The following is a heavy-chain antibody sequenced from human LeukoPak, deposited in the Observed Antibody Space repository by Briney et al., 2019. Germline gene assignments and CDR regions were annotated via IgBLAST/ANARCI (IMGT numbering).Heavy chain of an antibody. J-gene: IGHJ4*02. Sequence: ASVTVSCKASGYTFTSYYMHWVRQAPGQGLEWMGIINPSGGSTSYAQKFQGRVTMTRDTSTSTVYMELSSLRSEDTAVYYCARGDSGYSSGWELDYWGQGTLVTVSS. V-gene: IGHV1-46*01. CDR3: ARGDSGYSSGWELDY. D-gene: IGHD6-19*01. CDR2: INPSGGST. CDR1: GYTFTSYY.